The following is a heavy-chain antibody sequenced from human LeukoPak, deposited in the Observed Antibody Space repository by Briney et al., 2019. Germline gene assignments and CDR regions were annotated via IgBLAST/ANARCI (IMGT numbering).Heavy chain of an antibody. Sequence: NPGGSLRLSCAASGFTFSSYSMNWVRQAPGKGLEWVSSISSSSSYIYYADSVKGRFTISRDNAKNSLYLQMNSLRAEDTAVYYCARDRGMLHVLYYFDYWGQGTLVTVSS. CDR3: ARDRGMLHVLYYFDY. J-gene: IGHJ4*02. V-gene: IGHV3-21*01. D-gene: IGHD3-10*01. CDR1: GFTFSSYS. CDR2: ISSSSSYI.